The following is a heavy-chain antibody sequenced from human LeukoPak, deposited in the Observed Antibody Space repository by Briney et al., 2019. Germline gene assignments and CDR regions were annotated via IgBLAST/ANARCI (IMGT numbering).Heavy chain of an antibody. V-gene: IGHV1-69*05. CDR2: IIPIFGTA. CDR3: ASVGYCSSTSCYFIFDY. Sequence: SVKVSCKASGGTFSSYAISWVRQAPGQGLEWMGGIIPIFGTANYAQKFQGRVTITTDESTSTAYMELSSLRSEDTAVYYCASVGYCSSTSCYFIFDYWGQGTLVTVSS. J-gene: IGHJ4*02. D-gene: IGHD2-2*01. CDR1: GGTFSSYA.